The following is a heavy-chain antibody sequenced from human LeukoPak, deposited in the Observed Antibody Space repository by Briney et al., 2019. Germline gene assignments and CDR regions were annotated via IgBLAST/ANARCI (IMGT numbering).Heavy chain of an antibody. CDR1: GFTFSSYW. V-gene: IGHV3-7*01. CDR3: ARARDCGSTSCCGLFDY. Sequence: GGSLRLFCAASGFTFSSYWMIWARQAPGKVLEWVAGINQDGSEKYYVDSVKGRFTISRDNAQNSLYLQMNSLRAEDTAMYYCARARDCGSTSCCGLFDYWGQGTLVPVSS. CDR2: INQDGSEK. J-gene: IGHJ4*02. D-gene: IGHD2-2*01.